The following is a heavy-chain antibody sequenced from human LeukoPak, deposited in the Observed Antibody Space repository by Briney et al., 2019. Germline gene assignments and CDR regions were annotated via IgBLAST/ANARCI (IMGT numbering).Heavy chain of an antibody. Sequence: GGSLRLSCAASGFTFDDYGMSWVRQAPGKGLEWVSGINWNGVSTGYADSVKGRFTISRDNAKNSLYLQMNSLRAEDTALYYCARARRGYYDSSGYYPWGQGTLVTVSS. CDR1: GFTFDDYG. CDR2: INWNGVST. D-gene: IGHD3-22*01. V-gene: IGHV3-20*04. CDR3: ARARRGYYDSSGYYP. J-gene: IGHJ5*02.